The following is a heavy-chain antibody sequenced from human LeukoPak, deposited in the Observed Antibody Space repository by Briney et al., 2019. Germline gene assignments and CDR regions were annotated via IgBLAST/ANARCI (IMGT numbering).Heavy chain of an antibody. V-gene: IGHV1-18*01. CDR2: ISAYNGNT. D-gene: IGHD3-22*01. CDR3: ARDVRAHYGVMIVVVTDAFDI. J-gene: IGHJ3*02. Sequence: ASVKVSCKASGYTFTSYGISWVRQAPGQGLEWMGWISAYNGNTNYAQKLQGRVTMTTDTSTSTAYMELRSLRSDDTAVYYCARDVRAHYGVMIVVVTDAFDIWGQGTMVTVSS. CDR1: GYTFTSYG.